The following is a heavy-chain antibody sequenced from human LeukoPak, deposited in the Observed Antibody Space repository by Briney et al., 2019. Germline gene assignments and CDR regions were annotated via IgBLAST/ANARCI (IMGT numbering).Heavy chain of an antibody. Sequence: SETLSLTCTVSGGSISSGGYYWSWIRQHPGKGLEWIGYIYYSGSTYYNPSLKSRVTISVDTSKNQFSLKLSSVTAADTAVYYCASFMALRDYYGSGSSDAFDIWGQGTMVTVSS. CDR3: ASFMALRDYYGSGSSDAFDI. CDR2: IYYSGST. CDR1: GGSISSGGYY. D-gene: IGHD3-10*01. J-gene: IGHJ3*02. V-gene: IGHV4-31*03.